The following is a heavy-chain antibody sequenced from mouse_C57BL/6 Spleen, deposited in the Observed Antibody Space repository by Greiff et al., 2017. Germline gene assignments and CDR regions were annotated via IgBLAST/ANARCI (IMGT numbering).Heavy chain of an antibody. CDR3: ARDTGDYAMDY. CDR1: GYSITSGYY. D-gene: IGHD4-1*01. Sequence: VQLKESGPGLVKPSQSLSLTCSVTGYSITSGYYWNWIRQFPGNKLEWMGYISYDGSNNYNPSLKNRISITRDTSKNQFFLKLNSVTTEDTATYYCARDTGDYAMDYWGQGTSVTVSS. V-gene: IGHV3-6*01. J-gene: IGHJ4*01. CDR2: ISYDGSN.